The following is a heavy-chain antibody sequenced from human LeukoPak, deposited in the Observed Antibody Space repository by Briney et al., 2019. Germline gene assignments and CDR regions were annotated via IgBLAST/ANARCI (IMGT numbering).Heavy chain of an antibody. CDR1: GGTFSSYA. CDR2: IIPIFGTA. D-gene: IGHD1-1*01. Sequence: SVKVSCKASGGTFSSYAISWVRQAPGQGLEWMGGIIPIFGTANYAQKFQGRVTITADESTSTAYMELSSLRSEDTAVYYCATTGWNDVGVFDYWGQGTLATVSS. V-gene: IGHV1-69*13. J-gene: IGHJ4*02. CDR3: ATTGWNDVGVFDY.